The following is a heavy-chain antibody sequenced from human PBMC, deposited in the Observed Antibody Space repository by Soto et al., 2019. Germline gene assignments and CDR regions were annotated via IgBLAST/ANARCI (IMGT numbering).Heavy chain of an antibody. Sequence: QVQLVQSGAEVKKPGASVKVSCKASGYTFTTYGIHWVRQATGQGLEWMGWISGYNGNTNYAQKLQGRVTMTTDTSTTTAYMDLSGLRSDDSAGYYCVRERDGTSWSSAEYLQHWGQGTLVTVSS. J-gene: IGHJ1*01. D-gene: IGHD6-13*01. CDR3: VRERDGTSWSSAEYLQH. CDR2: ISGYNGNT. CDR1: GYTFTTYG. V-gene: IGHV1-18*01.